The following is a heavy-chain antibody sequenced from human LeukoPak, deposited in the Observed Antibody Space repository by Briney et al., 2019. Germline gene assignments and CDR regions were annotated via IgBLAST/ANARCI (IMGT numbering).Heavy chain of an antibody. V-gene: IGHV3-74*01. CDR1: GFTFSSYW. J-gene: IGHJ6*03. Sequence: GGSLRLSCAASGFTFSSYWMHWVRQAPGKGLVWVSRINTDGSSTSYADSVKGRFTISRDNAKNTLYLQMNSLRAEDTAVYYCAKIPRGGYMDVWGKGTTVIVSS. CDR2: INTDGSST. CDR3: AKIPRGGYMDV. D-gene: IGHD2-15*01.